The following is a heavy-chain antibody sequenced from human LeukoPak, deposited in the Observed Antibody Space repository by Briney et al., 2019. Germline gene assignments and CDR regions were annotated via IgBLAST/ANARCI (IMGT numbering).Heavy chain of an antibody. CDR3: ARGGVATAWGAFDV. CDR2: IYYDGNQK. V-gene: IGHV3-33*01. CDR1: GFKFKTYG. Sequence: GGSLRLSCAASGFKFKTYGMHWVRQAPGEGLEWVAVIYYDGNQKYYGDSVKGRFTVSRDVSENMLYLQMSSLRADDTAVYYFARGGVATAWGAFDVWGQGTMVTVSS. J-gene: IGHJ3*01. D-gene: IGHD4-23*01.